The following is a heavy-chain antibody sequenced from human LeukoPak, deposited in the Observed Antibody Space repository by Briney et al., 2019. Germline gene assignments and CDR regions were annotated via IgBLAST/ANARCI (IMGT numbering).Heavy chain of an antibody. Sequence: SETLSLTCAVSGYSISSGYYWGWIRQPPGKGLEWIGSIYHSGSTYYNPSLKSRVTISVDTSKNQFSLKLSSVTAADTAVYYCAGHRPYSKPFDCWVQATLATVSS. CDR3: AGHRPYSKPFDC. V-gene: IGHV4-38-2*01. J-gene: IGHJ4*02. D-gene: IGHD4-11*01. CDR2: IYHSGST. CDR1: GYSISSGYY.